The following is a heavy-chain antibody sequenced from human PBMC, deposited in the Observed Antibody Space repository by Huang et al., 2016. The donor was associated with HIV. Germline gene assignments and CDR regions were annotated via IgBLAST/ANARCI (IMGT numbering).Heavy chain of an antibody. J-gene: IGHJ5*02. Sequence: QVRLQESGPGLVKPSETLSLSCTVSGDSVSSHYWGWIRHPPGKGLEWLGTVYDSGTTKYNPRLKIRITISVDTAKNGFSLNITSVSAADTAMYFCVRDQGRLAVGGIDNWFDPWGQGALVTVSS. D-gene: IGHD6-19*01. CDR3: VRDQGRLAVGGIDNWFDP. V-gene: IGHV4-59*02. CDR2: VYDSGTT. CDR1: GDSVSSHY.